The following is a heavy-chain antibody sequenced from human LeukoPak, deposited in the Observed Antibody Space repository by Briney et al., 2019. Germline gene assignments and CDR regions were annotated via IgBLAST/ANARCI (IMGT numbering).Heavy chain of an antibody. V-gene: IGHV1-8*02. Sequence: ASVTVSYMASGYTFTNYYMHWVGQAAGQGREGMGWMNPNSGNTGYAQKFQATVTMTRTTSISTAYMELSSLRSEDTAVYYCARATSITWIQLWYDGDMDYWGQGTLVTVSS. D-gene: IGHD5-18*01. CDR3: ARATSITWIQLWYDGDMDY. CDR2: MNPNSGNT. CDR1: GYTFTNYY. J-gene: IGHJ4*02.